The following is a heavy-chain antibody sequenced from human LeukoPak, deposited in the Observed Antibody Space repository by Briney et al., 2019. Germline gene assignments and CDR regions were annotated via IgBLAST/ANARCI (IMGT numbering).Heavy chain of an antibody. CDR3: AKAMIVVVITPSYFDY. CDR1: GFTFSSYA. D-gene: IGHD3-22*01. CDR2: ISGSGGST. J-gene: IGHJ4*02. V-gene: IGHV3-23*01. Sequence: GGSLRLSCAASGFTFSSYAMSWVRQAPGKGLEWVSAISGSGGSTYYADSVKGRFTISRDNSKNTLYLQMNSLRAEDTAVYYCAKAMIVVVITPSYFDYWGQGTLVTVPS.